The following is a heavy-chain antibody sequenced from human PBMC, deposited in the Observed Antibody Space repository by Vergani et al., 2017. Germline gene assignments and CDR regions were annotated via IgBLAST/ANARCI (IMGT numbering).Heavy chain of an antibody. CDR1: GFTVSSNY. V-gene: IGHV4-34*01. Sequence: VQLVESGGGLVQPGGSLRLSCAASGFTVSSNYWSWIRQPPGKGLEWIGEINHSGSTNYNPSLKSRVTISVDTSENQLSLKLSSVTAADTAVYYCARGEDCSGGSCYPDYWGQGTLVTVSS. D-gene: IGHD2-15*01. J-gene: IGHJ4*02. CDR2: INHSGST. CDR3: ARGEDCSGGSCYPDY.